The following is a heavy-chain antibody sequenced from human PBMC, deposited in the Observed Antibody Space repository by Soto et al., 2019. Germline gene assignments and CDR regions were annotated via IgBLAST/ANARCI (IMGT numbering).Heavy chain of an antibody. D-gene: IGHD6-19*01. CDR2: INHSGST. V-gene: IGHV4-34*01. Sequence: PSETLSLTCAVYGGSFSGYYWSWIRQPPGKGLEWIGEINHSGSTNYNPSLKSRVTISVDTSKNQFSLKLSSVTAADTAVYYCAIFPGYSGGQRGYYFDYGGQGTLVTVSS. CDR1: GGSFSGYY. CDR3: AIFPGYSGGQRGYYFDY. J-gene: IGHJ4*02.